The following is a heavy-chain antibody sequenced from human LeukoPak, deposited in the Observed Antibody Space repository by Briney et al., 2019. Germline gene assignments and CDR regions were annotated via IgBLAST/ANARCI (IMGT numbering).Heavy chain of an antibody. Sequence: ASVKVSCKASEYTFTNYAMNWVRQAPAQGLEWIGWINTNTGNPTYAQGFTGRFVFSLDTSVSTAYLQISSLKAEDTAVYYCARGVLDSLGVSSGFDLWGQGTMVTVSS. V-gene: IGHV7-4-1*02. J-gene: IGHJ3*01. CDR2: INTNTGNP. CDR3: ARGVLDSLGVSSGFDL. D-gene: IGHD3-16*01. CDR1: EYTFTNYA.